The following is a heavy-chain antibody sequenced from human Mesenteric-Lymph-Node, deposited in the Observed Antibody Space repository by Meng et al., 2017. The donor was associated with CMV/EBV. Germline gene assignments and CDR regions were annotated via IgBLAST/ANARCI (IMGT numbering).Heavy chain of an antibody. CDR2: MCSSDRPL. CDR1: EFTFSDYY. V-gene: IGHV3-11*04. CDR3: SRDSPLIAVAGMGY. Sequence: GGSLRLSCAASEFTFSDYYMSWIRQAPGKGLEWVSYMCSSDRPLSYADSVKVRFTITRDNAKNSLYLQMNSLKAEDTAVCYCSRDSPLIAVAGMGYWGQGTLVTVS. D-gene: IGHD6-19*01. J-gene: IGHJ4*02.